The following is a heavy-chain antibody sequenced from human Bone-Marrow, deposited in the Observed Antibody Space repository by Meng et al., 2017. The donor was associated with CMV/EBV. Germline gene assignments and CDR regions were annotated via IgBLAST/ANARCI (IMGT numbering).Heavy chain of an antibody. V-gene: IGHV3-30*04. CDR2: IAFDGSNK. CDR1: GFTFSSYA. D-gene: IGHD3-22*01. Sequence: GGSLRLSCAASGFTFSSYAMHWVRQAPGKGLEWVAVIAFDGSNKYYADSVKGRFTNSRDNFKNTLYLQMNSLRVEDTAVYYCARFQGDYYDNSGFDYWGQGTLVTVSS. CDR3: ARFQGDYYDNSGFDY. J-gene: IGHJ4*02.